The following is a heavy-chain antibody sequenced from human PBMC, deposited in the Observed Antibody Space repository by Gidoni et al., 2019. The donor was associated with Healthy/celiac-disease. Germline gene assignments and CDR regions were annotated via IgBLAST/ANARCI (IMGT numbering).Heavy chain of an antibody. Sequence: QVQLQESGPGLVKPSQTLSLTCTVSGCSFRSGGYYWVWIRQHPGKGLEWIGYLYCSGSTYYNPSLKSRVTISVDTSKNQFSLKLSSVTAADTAVYYCASLYYYDSSGYYPDAFDIWGQGTMVTVSS. D-gene: IGHD3-22*01. CDR1: GCSFRSGGYY. CDR2: LYCSGST. J-gene: IGHJ3*02. CDR3: ASLYYYDSSGYYPDAFDI. V-gene: IGHV4-31*03.